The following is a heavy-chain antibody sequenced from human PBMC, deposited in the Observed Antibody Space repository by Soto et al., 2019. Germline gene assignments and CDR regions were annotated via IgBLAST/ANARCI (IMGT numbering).Heavy chain of an antibody. Sequence: ESVGGFVQPGGSLRLACAASGFTFSGYWMTWVRQAPGKGLEWVADIKKDGTEKYYVDSLKGRFTISRDNAKKSVYLQMNGLTVEDTAVYRCARGPSYSDYSNDWFFDSWGQGALVTVSS. CDR3: ARGPSYSDYSNDWFFDS. V-gene: IGHV3-7*03. J-gene: IGHJ4*02. CDR1: GFTFSGYW. CDR2: IKKDGTEK. D-gene: IGHD3-9*01.